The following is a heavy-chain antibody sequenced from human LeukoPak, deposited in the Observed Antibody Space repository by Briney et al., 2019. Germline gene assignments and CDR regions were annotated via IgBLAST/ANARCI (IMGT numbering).Heavy chain of an antibody. CDR3: ARDGGPGYSSSWYGKNWYFDL. CDR1: GGSISSYY. CDR2: IYYSGST. J-gene: IGHJ2*01. V-gene: IGHV4-59*01. D-gene: IGHD6-13*01. Sequence: SETLSLTCTVSGGSISSYYWSWIRQPPGKGLEWIGYIYYSGSTNYNPSLKSRVTISEDTSKNQFSLKLSSVTAADTAVYYCARDGGPGYSSSWYGKNWYFDLWGRGTLVTVSS.